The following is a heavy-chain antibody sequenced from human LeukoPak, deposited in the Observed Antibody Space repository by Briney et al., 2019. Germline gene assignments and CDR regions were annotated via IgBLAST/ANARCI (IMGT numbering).Heavy chain of an antibody. Sequence: GGSRRLSCAASGFTFSSYAMSWVRQAPGKGLEWVAYITSSAEIIHYADSVKGRFTISRDNAKNSLYLQMNSLGAEDTAAYYCARELAVPGTYHYFDFWGQGTLVTVSS. CDR3: ARELAVPGTYHYFDF. V-gene: IGHV3-48*01. J-gene: IGHJ4*02. D-gene: IGHD6-13*01. CDR1: GFTFSSYA. CDR2: ITSSAEII.